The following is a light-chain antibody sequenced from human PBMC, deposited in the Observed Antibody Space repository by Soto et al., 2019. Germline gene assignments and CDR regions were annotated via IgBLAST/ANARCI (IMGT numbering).Light chain of an antibody. CDR3: CSYAGSYTLYV. J-gene: IGLJ1*01. CDR2: DVS. CDR1: TSDVCGYNY. V-gene: IGLV2-11*01. Sequence: PPRSMAGASLQAGTPSSPGTTSDVCGYNYVSWYQQHPGKAPKLMIYDVSKRPSGVPDRFSGSKSGNTASLTISGLQAKDEADYYCCSYAGSYTLYVFGTGTKVTVL.